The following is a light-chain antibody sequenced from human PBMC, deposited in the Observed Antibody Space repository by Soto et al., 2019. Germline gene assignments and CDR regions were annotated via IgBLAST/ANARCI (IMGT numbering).Light chain of an antibody. Sequence: TQSPATLSLSPGERATLSCRASQSVTTYLAWYQQKPGQAPRLLIYDASTRATGVPARFSGSGSGTEFTLTISSLQSEDFAVYYCQQYNSWVTFGGGTKVEIK. J-gene: IGKJ4*01. CDR3: QQYNSWVT. CDR2: DAS. V-gene: IGKV3-15*01. CDR1: QSVTTY.